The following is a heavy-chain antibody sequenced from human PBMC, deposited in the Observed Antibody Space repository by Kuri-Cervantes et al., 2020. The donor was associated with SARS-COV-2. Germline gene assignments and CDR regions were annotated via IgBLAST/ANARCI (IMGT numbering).Heavy chain of an antibody. V-gene: IGHV3-15*01. Sequence: GGSLRLSCAASGFTFSNAWMSWVRQAPGKGLEWVGRIKSKTDGGTTDYAAPVKGRFTISRDDSKSIAYLQMNSLKTEDTAVYYCTRDDFWSGYLNYWGQGTLVTVSS. J-gene: IGHJ4*02. CDR2: IKSKTDGGTT. CDR3: TRDDFWSGYLNY. D-gene: IGHD3-3*01. CDR1: GFTFSNAW.